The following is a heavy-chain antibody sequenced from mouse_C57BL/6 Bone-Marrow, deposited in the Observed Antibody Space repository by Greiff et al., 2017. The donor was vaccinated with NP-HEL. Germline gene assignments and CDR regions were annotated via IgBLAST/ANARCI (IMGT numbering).Heavy chain of an antibody. Sequence: EVHLVESEGGLVQPGSSMKLSCTASGFTFSDYYMAWVRQVPEKGLEWVANINYDGSSTYYLDSLKSRFIISRDNAKNILYLQMSSLKSEDTATYYCARDFPLLRSHWYFDVWGTGTTVTVSS. V-gene: IGHV5-16*01. J-gene: IGHJ1*03. CDR3: ARDFPLLRSHWYFDV. CDR1: GFTFSDYY. D-gene: IGHD1-1*01. CDR2: INYDGSST.